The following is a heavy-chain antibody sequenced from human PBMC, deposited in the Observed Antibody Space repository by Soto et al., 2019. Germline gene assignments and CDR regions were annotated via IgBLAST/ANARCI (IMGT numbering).Heavy chain of an antibody. J-gene: IGHJ4*02. V-gene: IGHV4-61*01. D-gene: IGHD2-15*01. CDR3: AREGYCSGGSCHVDY. Sequence: QVQLQESGPGLVKPSETLSLTCTVSGGSVSSGSYYWSWIRQPPGKGLEWIGYIYYSGSTNYNPSLKSRVTISVDTSKNQFSLKLSSVTAADTAVYYCAREGYCSGGSCHVDYWGQGTLVTVSS. CDR1: GGSVSSGSYY. CDR2: IYYSGST.